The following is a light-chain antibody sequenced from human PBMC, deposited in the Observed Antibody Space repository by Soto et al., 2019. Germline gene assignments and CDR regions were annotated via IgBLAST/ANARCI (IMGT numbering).Light chain of an antibody. CDR3: SAPSAGSNKML. Sequence: QSALTQPPSASGSPGQSVTISCTGTSNDVGGYNSVSWYQQHPGKAPKLMIYDVNKRPSGVPDRFSGSKSGNTASLTVSGLQTEDEADYYCSAPSAGSNKMLFGGGTKLTVL. CDR1: SNDVGGYNS. J-gene: IGLJ2*01. V-gene: IGLV2-8*01. CDR2: DVN.